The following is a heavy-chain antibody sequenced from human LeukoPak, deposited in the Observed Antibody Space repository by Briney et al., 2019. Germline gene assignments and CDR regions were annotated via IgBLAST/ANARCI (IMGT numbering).Heavy chain of an antibody. J-gene: IGHJ3*01. CDR2: IYTSGST. CDR3: ARVGDDYGDYGGGNDAFDL. D-gene: IGHD4-17*01. Sequence: SQTLSLTCTVSGGSISSGSYYWSWIRQPAGKGLEWIGRIYTSGSTNYNPSLKSRVTISVDTSKNQFSLKLSSVTAADTAVYYCARVGDDYGDYGGGNDAFDLWGQGTMVTVSS. V-gene: IGHV4-61*02. CDR1: GGSISSGSYY.